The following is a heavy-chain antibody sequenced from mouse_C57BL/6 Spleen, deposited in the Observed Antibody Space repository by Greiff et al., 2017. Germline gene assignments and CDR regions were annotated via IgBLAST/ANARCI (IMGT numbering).Heavy chain of an antibody. Sequence: VQLQQSGPELVKPGASVKIPCKASGYTFTDYNMDWVKQSHGKSLEWIGDINPNNGGTISNQKFKGKATLTVDKSSSTAYMELRSLTSEDTAVYYCARRIYYDYFYYFDYWGQGTTLTVSS. J-gene: IGHJ2*01. CDR1: GYTFTDYN. CDR3: ARRIYYDYFYYFDY. D-gene: IGHD2-4*01. V-gene: IGHV1-18*01. CDR2: INPNNGGT.